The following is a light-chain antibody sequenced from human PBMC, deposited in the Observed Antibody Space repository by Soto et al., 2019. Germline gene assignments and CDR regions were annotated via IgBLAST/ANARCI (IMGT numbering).Light chain of an antibody. CDR1: SSDVGNYKY. CDR3: FSYTSSGTYV. V-gene: IGLV2-14*01. J-gene: IGLJ1*01. Sequence: QSALTQPASASGSPGQSITISCTGTSSDVGNYKYVSWYQQHPGKAPKLMIYEVSNRSSGVSNRFSGSKSGNTASLTISGLQAEDDTDYYCFSYTSSGTYVFGTGTKLTVL. CDR2: EVS.